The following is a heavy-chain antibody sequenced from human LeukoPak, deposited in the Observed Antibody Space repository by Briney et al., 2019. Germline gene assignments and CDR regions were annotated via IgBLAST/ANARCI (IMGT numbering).Heavy chain of an antibody. CDR1: GFTFSSYS. D-gene: IGHD6-19*01. CDR3: ARGSIAVAGEYFQH. Sequence: GGSLRLSCAASGFTFSSYSMNWVRQAPGKGLEWVSSISSSSSYIYYADSVKGRFTISRDNAKNSLYLQMNSLRAEDTAVYYCARGSIAVAGEYFQHWGQGTLVTVSS. J-gene: IGHJ1*01. V-gene: IGHV3-21*01. CDR2: ISSSSSYI.